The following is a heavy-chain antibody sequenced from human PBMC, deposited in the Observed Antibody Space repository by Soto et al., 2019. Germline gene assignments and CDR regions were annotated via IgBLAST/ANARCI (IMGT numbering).Heavy chain of an antibody. CDR3: ARSFWSGYYLGGFDP. CDR1: GYTFTAYY. Sequence: GASVKVSCKASGYTFTAYYIHWVRQAPGQGLEWMGWVNPNSGVTNYAQKFQDRVTMTRDTSISTAYMELDRLKSDDTAVYYCARSFWSGYYLGGFDPWGQGTLVTVSS. D-gene: IGHD3-3*01. V-gene: IGHV1-2*02. J-gene: IGHJ5*02. CDR2: VNPNSGVT.